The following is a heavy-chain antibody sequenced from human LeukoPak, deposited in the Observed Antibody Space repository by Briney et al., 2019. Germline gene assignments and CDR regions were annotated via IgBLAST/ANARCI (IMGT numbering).Heavy chain of an antibody. CDR1: GYTFTTYY. J-gene: IGHJ4*02. CDR2: INPSGGGT. V-gene: IGHV1-46*01. D-gene: IGHD6-19*01. CDR3: AREGPPVAGTSLDY. Sequence: ASVKVSCKASGYTFTTYYIHWVRQAPGQGLEWMGIINPSGGGTTYAQNFQGRVTMTRDTSTSTVYMALSSLGSEDTAVYYCAREGPPVAGTSLDYWGPGTLVTVSS.